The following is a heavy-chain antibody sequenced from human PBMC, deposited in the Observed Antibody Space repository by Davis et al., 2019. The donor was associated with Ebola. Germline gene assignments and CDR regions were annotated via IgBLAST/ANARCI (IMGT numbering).Heavy chain of an antibody. CDR3: TTDVVLMVYVMERNMDV. V-gene: IGHV3-48*02. J-gene: IGHJ6*02. D-gene: IGHD2-8*01. CDR2: ISSSSSTI. CDR1: GFTFSSYS. Sequence: GESLKISCAASGFTFSSYSMNWVRQAPGKGLEWVSYISSSSSTIYYADSVKGRFTISRDNAKNSLYLQMNSLRDEDTAVYYCTTDVVLMVYVMERNMDVWGQGTTVTVSS.